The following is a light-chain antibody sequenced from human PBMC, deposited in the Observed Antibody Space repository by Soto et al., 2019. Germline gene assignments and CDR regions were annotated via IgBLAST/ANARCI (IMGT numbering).Light chain of an antibody. V-gene: IGLV2-14*01. CDR3: SSYTSSRTLV. CDR2: EVS. Sequence: QSALTQPASVSGSPGQSITISCTGTSSDVGGYNYVSWYQQHPGKAPKLMIYEVSNRPSGVSNRFSGSKSGNTASLTISGLQAEDEAAYYCSSYTSSRTLVFGGGTQLTVL. CDR1: SSDVGGYNY. J-gene: IGLJ2*01.